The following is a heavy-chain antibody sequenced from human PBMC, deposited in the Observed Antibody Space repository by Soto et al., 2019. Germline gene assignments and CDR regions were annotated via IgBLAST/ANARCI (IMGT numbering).Heavy chain of an antibody. CDR3: ARNNPYGGKVDY. CDR2: IYHSGST. J-gene: IGHJ4*02. V-gene: IGHV4-30-2*01. D-gene: IGHD2-15*01. Sequence: PSETLSLTCTVSGGSISRDYWSWIRQPPGKGLEWIGYIYHSGSTYYNPSLKSRVTISVDRSKNQFSLKLSSVTAADTAVYYCARNNPYGGKVDYWGQGTLVTVSS. CDR1: GGSISRDY.